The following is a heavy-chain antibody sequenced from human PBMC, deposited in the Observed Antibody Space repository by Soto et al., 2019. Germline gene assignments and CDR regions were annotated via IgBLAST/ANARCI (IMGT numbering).Heavy chain of an antibody. J-gene: IGHJ6*02. Sequence: QITLKESGPTLVKPTQTLTLTCTFSGFSLSTSGVGVGWIRQPPGKALEWLALIYWDDDKRYSPSLKSRLTITKDTSKNQVVLTMTNMDPVDTATYYCAHSRLKYCSSTRCYWGGYYYGMDVWGQGTTVTVSS. CDR1: GFSLSTSGVG. D-gene: IGHD2-2*01. CDR2: IYWDDDK. CDR3: AHSRLKYCSSTRCYWGGYYYGMDV. V-gene: IGHV2-5*02.